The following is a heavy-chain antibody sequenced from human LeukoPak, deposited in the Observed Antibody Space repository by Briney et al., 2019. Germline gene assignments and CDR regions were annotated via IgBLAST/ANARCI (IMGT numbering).Heavy chain of an antibody. CDR3: ARSAQRGGGEVDY. J-gene: IGHJ4*02. D-gene: IGHD3-16*01. CDR1: GFTVSSNY. CDR2: IYSGGST. V-gene: IGHV3-66*02. Sequence: QSGGSLRLSCAASGFTVSSNYMSWVRQAPGKGLEWVSVIYSGGSTYYADSVKGRFTISRDNSKNTLYLQMNSLRAEDTAVYYCARSAQRGGGEVDYWGQGTLVTVSS.